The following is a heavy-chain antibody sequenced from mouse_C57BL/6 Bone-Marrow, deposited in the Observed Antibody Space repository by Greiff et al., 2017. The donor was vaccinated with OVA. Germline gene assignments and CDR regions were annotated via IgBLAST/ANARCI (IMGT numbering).Heavy chain of an antibody. CDR3: ARLVTTVVAPFDY. Sequence: QVQLKQSGAELVKPGASVKISCKASGYAFSSYWMNWVKQRPGKGLEWIGQIYPGDGDTNYNGKFKGKATLTADKSSSTAYMQLSSRTSEDSAVYFCARLVTTVVAPFDYWGKGTTLTVSS. D-gene: IGHD1-1*01. CDR1: GYAFSSYW. J-gene: IGHJ2*01. V-gene: IGHV1-80*01. CDR2: IYPGDGDT.